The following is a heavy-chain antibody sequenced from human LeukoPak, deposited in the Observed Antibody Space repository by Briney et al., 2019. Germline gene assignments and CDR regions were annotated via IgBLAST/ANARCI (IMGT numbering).Heavy chain of an antibody. J-gene: IGHJ4*02. D-gene: IGHD5-18*01. CDR2: ISGSGGST. V-gene: IGHV3-23*01. CDR3: AKDQGYSYGYADY. CDR1: GFTFSSYA. Sequence: GGSLRLSCAASGFTFSSYAMSWVRQAPGKGLEWVSAISGSGGSTYYADSVKGRFTISRDNSKNTLYLQVNSLRAEDTAVYYCAKDQGYSYGYADYWGQGTLVAVSS.